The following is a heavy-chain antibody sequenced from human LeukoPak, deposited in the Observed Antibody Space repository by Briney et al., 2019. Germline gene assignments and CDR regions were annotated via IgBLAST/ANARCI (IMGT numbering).Heavy chain of an antibody. Sequence: SETLSLTCTVSGGSISSYYWSWIRQPAGKGLEWFGRIYTSGSTNYNPSLKSRVTMSVDTSKNQFSLKLSSVTAADTAVYYCARDRGSGWSYYFDYWGQGTLVTVSS. CDR1: GGSISSYY. CDR2: IYTSGST. J-gene: IGHJ4*02. D-gene: IGHD6-19*01. CDR3: ARDRGSGWSYYFDY. V-gene: IGHV4-4*07.